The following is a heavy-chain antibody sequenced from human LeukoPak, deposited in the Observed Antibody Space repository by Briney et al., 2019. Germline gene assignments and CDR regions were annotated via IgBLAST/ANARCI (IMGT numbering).Heavy chain of an antibody. CDR1: GGSISSADYS. V-gene: IGHV4-30-4*07. Sequence: PSETLSLTCAVSGGSISSADYSWSWIRQPPGKGLEWIGYIYYSGSTYYNPSLKSRVTISIDTSKNQFSLKLSSVTAADTAVYYCARRLRTTVTTEFDPWGQGTLVTVSS. CDR3: ARRLRTTVTTEFDP. D-gene: IGHD4-17*01. CDR2: IYYSGST. J-gene: IGHJ5*02.